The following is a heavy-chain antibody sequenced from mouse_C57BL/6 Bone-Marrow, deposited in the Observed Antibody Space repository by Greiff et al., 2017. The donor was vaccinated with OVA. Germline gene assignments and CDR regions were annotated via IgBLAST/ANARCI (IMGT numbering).Heavy chain of an antibody. D-gene: IGHD2-1*01. CDR2: IRNKANGYTT. CDR3: ARFGNCPFDY. Sequence: EVQVVESGGGLVQPGGSLSLSCAASGFTFTDYYMSWVRQPPGKALEWLGFIRNKANGYTTEYSASVKGRFTISRDNSQSILYLLMNDLRAEDSATYCCARFGNCPFDYWGQGTTLTVAS. J-gene: IGHJ2*01. V-gene: IGHV7-3*01. CDR1: GFTFTDYY.